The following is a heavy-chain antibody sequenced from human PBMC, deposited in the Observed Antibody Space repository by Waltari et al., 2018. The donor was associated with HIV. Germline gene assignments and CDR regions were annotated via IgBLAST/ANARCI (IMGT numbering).Heavy chain of an antibody. CDR3: AKDWGEGYKKDS. V-gene: IGHV3-23*01. Sequence: EVQLLESGGGLGQPGGSLRLSCAASGFTFTVYAMTWVRQAPGKGLEWVSTISSSGDKTYYADSVKGRLTISRDNSKKTVYLQMNSLRAEDTAVYYCAKDWGEGYKKDSWGQGTQVTVSS. J-gene: IGHJ4*02. CDR2: ISSSGDKT. CDR1: GFTFTVYA. D-gene: IGHD3-10*01.